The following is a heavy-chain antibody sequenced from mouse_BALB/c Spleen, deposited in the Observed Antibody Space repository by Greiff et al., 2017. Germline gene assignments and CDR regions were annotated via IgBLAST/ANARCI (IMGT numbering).Heavy chain of an antibody. CDR3: ARGTYDYDGAWFAY. CDR1: GYTFTSYW. J-gene: IGHJ3*01. CDR2: INPSTGYT. V-gene: IGHV1-7*01. D-gene: IGHD2-4*01. Sequence: VKLMESGAELAKPGASVKMSCKASGYTFTSYWMHWVKQRPGQGLEWIGYINPSTGYTEYNQKFKDKATLTADKSSSTAYMQLSSLTSEDSAVYYCARGTYDYDGAWFAYWGQGTLVTVSA.